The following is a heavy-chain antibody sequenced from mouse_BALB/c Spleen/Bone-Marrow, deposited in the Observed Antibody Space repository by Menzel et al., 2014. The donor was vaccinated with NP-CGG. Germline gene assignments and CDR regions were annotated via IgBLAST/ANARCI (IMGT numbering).Heavy chain of an antibody. V-gene: IGHV1-18*01. J-gene: IGHJ1*01. CDR2: INPNYDST. Sequence: VQLQQSGAELVRPGASVKISCKASGYTFTDYNMDWVKQSHGKSLGWIGDINPNYDSTSYSQKFKGKATLTVDKSSSTAYMELRSLTSEYTAVYYCARSYGNYVGWYIDVWGAGTTVTVSS. CDR3: ARSYGNYVGWYIDV. CDR1: GYTFTDYN. D-gene: IGHD2-10*02.